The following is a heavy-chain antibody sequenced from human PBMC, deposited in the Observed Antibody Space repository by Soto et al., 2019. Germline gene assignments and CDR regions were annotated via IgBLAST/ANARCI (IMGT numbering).Heavy chain of an antibody. Sequence: ASSVKVSCKASGYTFTSYGISWVRQAPGQGLEWMGWISAYNGNTNYAQKLQGRVTMTTDTSTSTAYMQLRSLRSDDTAVYYCARDSRDTSRRGRDYYYYSMDVWG. CDR1: GYTFTSYG. D-gene: IGHD2-21*01. J-gene: IGHJ6*04. CDR2: ISAYNGNT. V-gene: IGHV1-18*04. CDR3: ARDSRDTSRRGRDYYYYSMDV.